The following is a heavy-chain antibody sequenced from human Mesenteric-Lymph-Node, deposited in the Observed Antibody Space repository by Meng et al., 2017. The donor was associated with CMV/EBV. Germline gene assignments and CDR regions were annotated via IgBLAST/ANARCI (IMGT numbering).Heavy chain of an antibody. D-gene: IGHD5-12*01. CDR3: TTDWGGHDFLDY. CDR1: GFTFSNYG. J-gene: IGHJ4*02. V-gene: IGHV3-15*01. Sequence: GSGFTFSNYGMHWVRQAPGKGLEWLGRILSKTAGGTIDYAVPVKGRFTISRDDSKNTLFLQMNSLKTEDTAVYYCTTDWGGHDFLDYWGQGTLVTVSS. CDR2: ILSKTAGGTI.